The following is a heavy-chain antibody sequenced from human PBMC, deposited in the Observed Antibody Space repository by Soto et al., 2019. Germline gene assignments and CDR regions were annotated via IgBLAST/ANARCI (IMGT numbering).Heavy chain of an antibody. CDR2: IFYSGST. CDR1: GGSISSYY. CDR3: ARRYGASFDY. V-gene: IGHV4-59*01. Sequence: QVQLQESGPGLVKPSETLSLTCTVSGGSISSYYWSCIRHPPGKGLEWIGYIFYSGSTNYNPPLKSRVTISVDTSKNQFSLKLSSVTAADTAVYYCARRYGASFDYWGQGTLVTVSS. D-gene: IGHD4-17*01. J-gene: IGHJ4*02.